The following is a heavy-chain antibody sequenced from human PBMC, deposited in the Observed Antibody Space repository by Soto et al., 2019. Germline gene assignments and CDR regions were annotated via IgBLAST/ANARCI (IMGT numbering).Heavy chain of an antibody. CDR1: GFTFSSYA. CDR2: ISYDGSNK. CDR3: ARDRVYSSSYGMDV. D-gene: IGHD6-6*01. V-gene: IGHV3-30-3*01. Sequence: QVQLVESGGGVVQPGRSLRLSCAASGFTFSSYAMHWVRQAPGKGLEWVAVISYDGSNKYYADSVKDRFTISRDNSKNTLYLQMNSLRAEDTAVYYCARDRVYSSSYGMDVWGQGTTVTVSS. J-gene: IGHJ6*02.